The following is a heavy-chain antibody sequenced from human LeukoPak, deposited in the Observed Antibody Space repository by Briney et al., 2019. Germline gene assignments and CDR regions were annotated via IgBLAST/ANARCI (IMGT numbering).Heavy chain of an antibody. D-gene: IGHD3-3*01. CDR2: INPNSGGT. CDR1: GYTFTGYY. CDR3: ARGPISSPHHDY. J-gene: IGHJ4*02. V-gene: IGHV1-2*02. Sequence: APVKVSCKASGYTFTGYYMHWVRQAPGQGLEWMGWINPNSGGTNYAQKFQGRVTMTRDTSISTAYMELSRLRSDDTAVYYCARGPISSPHHDYWGQGTLVTVSS.